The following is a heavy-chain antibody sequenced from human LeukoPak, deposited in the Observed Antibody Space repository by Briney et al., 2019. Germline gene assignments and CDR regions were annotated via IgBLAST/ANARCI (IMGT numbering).Heavy chain of an antibody. Sequence: PGGSLRLSCAASGFTFSSHGMSWVRQAPGKGLEWVSGISDSGGSTYYADSVKGRFTISRDNSKNTLYLQMNSLRAEDTAVYYCAKDRLTLDAFDIWGQGTMVTVSS. D-gene: IGHD4/OR15-4a*01. CDR3: AKDRLTLDAFDI. V-gene: IGHV3-23*01. CDR2: ISDSGGST. J-gene: IGHJ3*02. CDR1: GFTFSSHG.